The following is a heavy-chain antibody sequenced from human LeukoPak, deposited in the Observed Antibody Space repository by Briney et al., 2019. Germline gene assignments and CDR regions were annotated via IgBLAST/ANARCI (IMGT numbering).Heavy chain of an antibody. Sequence: SETLSLTCTVSGGSISSSSYYWGWIRQPPGKGLEWIGSIYYSGSTNYNPSLKSRVTISVDRSKNQFSLKLNSVTASDTAVYYCARVEEGYGSGRRENYYYYYMDVWGKGTTVTISS. V-gene: IGHV4-39*07. D-gene: IGHD3-10*01. J-gene: IGHJ6*03. CDR1: GGSISSSSYY. CDR2: IYYSGST. CDR3: ARVEEGYGSGRRENYYYYYMDV.